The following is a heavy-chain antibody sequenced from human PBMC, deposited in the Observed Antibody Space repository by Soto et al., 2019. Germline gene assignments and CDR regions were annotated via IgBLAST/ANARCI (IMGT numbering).Heavy chain of an antibody. D-gene: IGHD3-3*01. V-gene: IGHV4-59*01. J-gene: IGHJ5*02. CDR1: GGSISSYY. CDR3: ARYVLRSSFFDP. CDR2: IYYSGST. Sequence: SETLSLTCTVSGGSISSYYWSWIRQPPGKGLEWIGYIYYSGSTNYNPSLKSRVTISVDTFKNQFSLKLSSVTAADTAVYYCARYVLRSSFFDPWGQGTLVTVSS.